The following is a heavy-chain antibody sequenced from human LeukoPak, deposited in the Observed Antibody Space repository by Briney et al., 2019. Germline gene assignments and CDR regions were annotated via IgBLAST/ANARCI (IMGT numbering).Heavy chain of an antibody. Sequence: ASVKVSCKASGYTFTSYDINWVRQATGQGLEWMGWMNPNSGNTGYAQKFQGRVTITRNISISTAYMELSSLRSEDTAVYYCARKLSIIPAAIYTFDYWGQGTLVTVSS. D-gene: IGHD2-2*02. CDR2: MNPNSGNT. V-gene: IGHV1-8*03. J-gene: IGHJ4*02. CDR3: ARKLSIIPAAIYTFDY. CDR1: GYTFTSYD.